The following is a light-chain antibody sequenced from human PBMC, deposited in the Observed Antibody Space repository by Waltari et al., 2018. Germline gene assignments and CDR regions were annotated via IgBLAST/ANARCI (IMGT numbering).Light chain of an antibody. Sequence: EIVMTQPPSPLSVSPEERATISCRASQSIACNLAWYQQKPGQPPRLLIYGASTRATGFPARFSGSGSGTEFTLTISSLQSEDFAVYYCEQYSNWPGTFGQGTKLEIK. J-gene: IGKJ2*02. CDR3: EQYSNWPGT. CDR1: QSIACN. V-gene: IGKV3-15*01. CDR2: GAS.